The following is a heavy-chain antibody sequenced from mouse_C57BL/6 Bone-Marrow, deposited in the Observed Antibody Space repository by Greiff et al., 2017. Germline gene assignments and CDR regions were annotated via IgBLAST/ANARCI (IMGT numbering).Heavy chain of an antibody. Sequence: DVHLVESGGGLVQPGGSLSLSCAASGFTFTDYYMSWVRQPPGKALEWLGFIRNKAHGYTTEYSASVKGRFTISRDNSQISLDLQMNALRAEDSATYYCASAYGSSFAYWGQGTLVTVSA. CDR3: ASAYGSSFAY. J-gene: IGHJ3*01. V-gene: IGHV7-3*01. CDR2: IRNKAHGYTT. CDR1: GFTFTDYY. D-gene: IGHD1-1*01.